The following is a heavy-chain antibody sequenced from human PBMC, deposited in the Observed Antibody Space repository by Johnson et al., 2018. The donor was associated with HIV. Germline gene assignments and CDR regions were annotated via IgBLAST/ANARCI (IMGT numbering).Heavy chain of an antibody. CDR1: GFTFSSYW. V-gene: IGHV3-20*04. J-gene: IGHJ3*02. D-gene: IGHD3-16*01. CDR3: ARERAGWGLLDAFDI. Sequence: VQLVESGGGVVQPGGSLRLSCAASGFTFSSYWMSWVRQAPGKGLEWVSGINWHGDSTGYADSVKGRFTISRDNAKNSLYLQMNSLKAEDTALYYCARERAGWGLLDAFDIWGQGTMVTVSS. CDR2: INWHGDST.